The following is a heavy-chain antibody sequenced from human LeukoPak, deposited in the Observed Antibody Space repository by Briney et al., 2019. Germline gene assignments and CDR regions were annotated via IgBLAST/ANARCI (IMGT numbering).Heavy chain of an antibody. CDR3: ARGAYSGWRPTTPYYYYYYYMDV. CDR2: ISSSGSTI. CDR1: GFTFSSYE. V-gene: IGHV3-48*03. Sequence: PGGSLRLSCAASGFTFSSYEMNWVRQAPGKGLEWVSYISSSGSTIYYADSVKGRFTISRDNAKNSLYLQMNSLRAEDTAVYYCARGAYSGWRPTTPYYYYYYYMDVWGKGTTVTVSS. J-gene: IGHJ6*03. D-gene: IGHD3-10*01.